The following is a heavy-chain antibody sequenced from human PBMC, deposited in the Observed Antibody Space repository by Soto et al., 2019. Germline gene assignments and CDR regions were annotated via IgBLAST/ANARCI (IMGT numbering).Heavy chain of an antibody. V-gene: IGHV4-59*01. D-gene: IGHD3-3*01. CDR3: ARDKAYYDFWSGTYYYGMDV. J-gene: IGHJ6*02. CDR2: IYYSGST. CDR1: GGSISSYY. Sequence: ETLSLTCTVSGGSISSYYWSWIRQPPGKGLEWIGYIYYSGSTNYNPSLKSRVTISVDTSKNQFSLKLSSVTAADTAVYYCARDKAYYDFWSGTYYYGMDVWGQGTTVTVSS.